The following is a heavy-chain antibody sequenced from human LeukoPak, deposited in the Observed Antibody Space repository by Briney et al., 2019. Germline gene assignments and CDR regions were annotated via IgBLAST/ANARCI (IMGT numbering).Heavy chain of an antibody. CDR2: IGTAGDT. J-gene: IGHJ6*03. CDR1: GFTFSSYD. CDR3: ARGSREYSSGWYPDYYYYYYMDV. Sequence: GGSLRLSCAASGFTFSSYDMHWVRQATGKGLEWVSAIGTAGDTYYPGSVKGRFTISRENAKNSLYLQMNSLRAGDTAVYYCARGSREYSSGWYPDYYYYYYMDVWGKGTTVTISS. V-gene: IGHV3-13*01. D-gene: IGHD6-19*01.